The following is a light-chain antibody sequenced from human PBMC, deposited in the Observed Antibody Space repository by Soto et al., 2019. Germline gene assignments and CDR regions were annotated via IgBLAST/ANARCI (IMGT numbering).Light chain of an antibody. V-gene: IGKV3-15*01. Sequence: EIVMTQSPATLSVSPGERATLSCRASQSVSSNLAWYQQKPSQAPRLLIYGAFTRANGIPARFSGSGSGTEFTLTISSLQSEDFAIYYCQQYKNWPPLTFGGGTKVEIK. CDR2: GAF. CDR3: QQYKNWPPLT. CDR1: QSVSSN. J-gene: IGKJ4*01.